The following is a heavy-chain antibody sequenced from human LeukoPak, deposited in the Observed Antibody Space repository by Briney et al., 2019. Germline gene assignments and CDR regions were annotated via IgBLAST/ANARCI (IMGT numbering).Heavy chain of an antibody. V-gene: IGHV1-69*05. J-gene: IGHJ6*03. CDR1: GYTFTSYG. CDR2: IIPIFGTA. Sequence: SVKVSCKASGYTFTSYGISWVRRAPGQGLEWMGGIIPIFGTANYAQKFQGRVTITTDESTSTAYMELSSLRSEDTAVYYCARDLVTGLDSSGYYPMAHYMDVWGKGTTVTVSS. CDR3: ARDLVTGLDSSGYYPMAHYMDV. D-gene: IGHD3-22*01.